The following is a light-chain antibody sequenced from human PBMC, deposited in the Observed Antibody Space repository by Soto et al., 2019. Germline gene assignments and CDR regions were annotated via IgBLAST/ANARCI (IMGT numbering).Light chain of an antibody. V-gene: IGKV1-12*01. CDR3: QQTNSFPYT. CDR2: AAS. CDR1: QDIRSW. J-gene: IGKJ2*01. Sequence: DIQMTQSPSSVSASVGDRVTITCRASQDIRSWLAWYQHKPGKAPNLLIFAASTLQSGVPSRFSGSGSGTDFTLIISSLQPEDFATYYCQQTNSFPYTFGQGTKLDIK.